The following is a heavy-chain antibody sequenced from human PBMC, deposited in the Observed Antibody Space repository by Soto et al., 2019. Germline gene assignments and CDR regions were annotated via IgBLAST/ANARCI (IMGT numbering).Heavy chain of an antibody. CDR3: AREASAVISLDY. CDR2: FNPNSGDI. CDR1: GYTFTAYS. D-gene: IGHD6-19*01. Sequence: QVQLVHSEAEVKKPGASVKVSCKASGYTFTAYSMHWVRQAPGQGLEWVGWFNPNSGDIIYAQKFQGRVTLTRDTSIGTAYMELYSLTSDDTAVYYCAREASAVISLDYWGQGTLVTVSS. V-gene: IGHV1-2*02. J-gene: IGHJ4*02.